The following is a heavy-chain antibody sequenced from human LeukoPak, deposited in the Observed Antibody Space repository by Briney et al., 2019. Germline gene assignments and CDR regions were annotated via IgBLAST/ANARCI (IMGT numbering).Heavy chain of an antibody. J-gene: IGHJ3*02. V-gene: IGHV4-59*11. D-gene: IGHD5-24*01. CDR2: FYYTGST. CDR3: ARDPERGDGYAFDI. Sequence: SETLSLTCTVSGGSIRSHYWNWIRRAPGKGLEWIGYFYYTGSTNYNPYLRSRVTISVDTSRTQLFLRLTSVTAADTAVYYCARDPERGDGYAFDIWGQGTEVTVSS. CDR1: GGSIRSHY.